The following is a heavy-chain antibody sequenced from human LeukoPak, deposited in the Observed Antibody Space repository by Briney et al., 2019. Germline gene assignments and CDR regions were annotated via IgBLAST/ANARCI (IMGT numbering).Heavy chain of an antibody. V-gene: IGHV3-23*01. CDR3: AKERDDFWSGYYN. CDR1: GFNFRSYA. D-gene: IGHD3-3*01. Sequence: GTSLRLSCAASGFNFRSYAMHWVRQAPGKGLEWVSAISGSGGSTYYADSVKGRFTISRDNSKNTLYLQMNSLRAEDTAVYYCAKERDDFWSGYYNWGQGTLVTVSS. CDR2: ISGSGGST. J-gene: IGHJ4*02.